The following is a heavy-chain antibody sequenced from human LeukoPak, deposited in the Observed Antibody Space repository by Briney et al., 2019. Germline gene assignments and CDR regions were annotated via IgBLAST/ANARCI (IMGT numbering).Heavy chain of an antibody. D-gene: IGHD3-10*01. J-gene: IGHJ4*02. CDR1: GVTFSSYS. Sequence: GGSLRLSCAASGVTFSSYSMNWVRQAPGKGLEWVSSISSSSSYIYYADSVKGRFTISRDNAKNSLYLQMNSLRAEDTAVYYCARNYYGSGSYQYWGQGTLVTVSS. V-gene: IGHV3-21*01. CDR3: ARNYYGSGSYQY. CDR2: ISSSSSYI.